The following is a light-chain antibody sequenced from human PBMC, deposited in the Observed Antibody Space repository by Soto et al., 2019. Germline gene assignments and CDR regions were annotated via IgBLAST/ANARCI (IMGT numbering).Light chain of an antibody. Sequence: DIVLTQSPGTLSLSPGERATLSCRASQTVSSSSLAWYQQKPGQAPRLLIFGASTRAAGFPDRFSDSGSGTDFTLTISRLEPDDFAVYYCQQYGSSPRTFGQGTKVDIK. V-gene: IGKV3-20*01. J-gene: IGKJ1*01. CDR3: QQYGSSPRT. CDR2: GAS. CDR1: QTVSSSS.